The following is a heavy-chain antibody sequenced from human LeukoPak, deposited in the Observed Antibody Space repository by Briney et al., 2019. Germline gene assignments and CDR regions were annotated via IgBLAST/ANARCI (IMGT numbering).Heavy chain of an antibody. Sequence: GGSLRLSCAASGFTFSSYSMNWVRQAPGKGLEWVSSISSGSSYIYYADSVKGRFTISRDNAKNSLYLQMNSLRAEDTAVYYCARVGSGWSYFDYWGQGTLVTVSS. D-gene: IGHD6-19*01. CDR1: GFTFSSYS. J-gene: IGHJ4*02. V-gene: IGHV3-21*01. CDR2: ISSGSSYI. CDR3: ARVGSGWSYFDY.